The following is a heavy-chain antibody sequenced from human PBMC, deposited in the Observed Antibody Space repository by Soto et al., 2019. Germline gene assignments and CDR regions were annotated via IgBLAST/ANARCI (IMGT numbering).Heavy chain of an antibody. CDR1: GGSISSGGYY. J-gene: IGHJ6*02. CDR2: IYYSGST. D-gene: IGHD2-15*01. V-gene: IGHV4-31*03. CDR3: ARGYCSGGSCYNEIYDYYYGMDV. Sequence: KTSETLSLTCTVSGGSISSGGYYWSWIRQHPGKGLEWIGYIYYSGSTYYNPSLKSRVTISVDTSKNQFSLKLSSVTAADTAVYHCARGYCSGGSCYNEIYDYYYGMDVWGQGTTVTVSS.